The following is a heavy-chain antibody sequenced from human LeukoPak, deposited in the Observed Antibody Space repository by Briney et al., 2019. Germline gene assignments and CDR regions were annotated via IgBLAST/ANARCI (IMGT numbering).Heavy chain of an antibody. V-gene: IGHV4-59*01. CDR3: ARVSGVRYYYYYMDV. CDR1: GGSISSYY. D-gene: IGHD7-27*01. Sequence: SETLSLTCTVSGGSISSYYWSWIRQPPGKGLEWIGYIYYSGSTNYNPSLKSRVTISVDTSKNQFSLKLSSVTAADTAVYYCARVSGVRYYYYYMDVWGKGTTVTISS. CDR2: IYYSGST. J-gene: IGHJ6*03.